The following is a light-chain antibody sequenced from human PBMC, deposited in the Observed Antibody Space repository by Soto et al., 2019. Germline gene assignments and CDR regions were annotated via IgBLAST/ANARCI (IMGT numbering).Light chain of an antibody. V-gene: IGLV2-11*01. J-gene: IGLJ2*01. CDR3: CSYAGIYTGV. CDR1: SSDVGGYNY. CDR2: DVS. Sequence: QSALTQPRSVSGTPGQSVTISCTGTSSDVGGYNYVSWHQLHPGKAPKLMIYDVSQRPSGAPDRFSGSKSGNTALLTISVHQADYEADYWCCSYAGIYTGVFGGGTKLTVL.